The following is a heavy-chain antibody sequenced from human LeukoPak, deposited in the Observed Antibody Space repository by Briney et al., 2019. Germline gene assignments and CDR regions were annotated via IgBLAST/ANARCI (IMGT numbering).Heavy chain of an antibody. V-gene: IGHV1-69*04. CDR1: GGTFSSYA. J-gene: IGHJ6*02. D-gene: IGHD2-15*01. CDR3: ASRYCSGGSCYSVDGMDV. Sequence: ASVKVSCKASGGTFSSYAISWVRQAPGQGLEWMGRIIPILGIANYAQKFQGRVTITADKSTSTAYMELSSLRSEGTAVYYCASRYCSGGSCYSVDGMDVWGQGTTVTVSS. CDR2: IIPILGIA.